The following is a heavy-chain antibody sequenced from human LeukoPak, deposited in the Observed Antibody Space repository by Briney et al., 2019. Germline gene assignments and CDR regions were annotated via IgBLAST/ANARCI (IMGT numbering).Heavy chain of an antibody. V-gene: IGHV4-31*03. CDR1: GGSISSGGYY. D-gene: IGHD3-22*01. Sequence: SETLSLTCTVSGGSISSGGYYWSWIRQHPGKGLEWIGYIYYSGSTYYNPSLKSRVTISVDTSKNQFSLKLSSVTAADTAVYYCARDDSSGYYYWGQGTLVTVSS. CDR2: IYYSGST. J-gene: IGHJ4*02. CDR3: ARDDSSGYYY.